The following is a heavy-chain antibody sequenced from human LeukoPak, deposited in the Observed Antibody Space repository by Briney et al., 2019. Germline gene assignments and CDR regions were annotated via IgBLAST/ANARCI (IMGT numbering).Heavy chain of an antibody. CDR3: ATASGLVVPASTPGY. Sequence: ASVTVSCKVSGYTLTELSMHWVRQAPGKGLEWMGGFDPEDGETIYAQKFQGRVTMTEDTSTDTAYMELSSLRSEDTAVYYCATASGLVVPASTPGYWGQGTLVTVSS. J-gene: IGHJ4*02. CDR1: GYTLTELS. V-gene: IGHV1-24*01. CDR2: FDPEDGET. D-gene: IGHD2-2*01.